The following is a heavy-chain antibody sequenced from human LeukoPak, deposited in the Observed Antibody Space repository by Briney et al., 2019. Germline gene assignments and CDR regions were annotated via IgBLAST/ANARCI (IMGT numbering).Heavy chain of an antibody. V-gene: IGHV1-69*01. CDR1: GCTFSNHA. CDR3: TRDLYDLLRASYRDF. CDR2: IIPRLGTA. J-gene: IGHJ4*02. D-gene: IGHD3/OR15-3a*01. Sequence: GSSVKVSCQASGCTFSNHAINWVRQAPGQGLEWMGGIIPRLGTANYARKFQGRVTITAHESTSTAYMALSSLSSEDTAVYYCTRDLYDLLRASYRDFWGQGTLVTVSS.